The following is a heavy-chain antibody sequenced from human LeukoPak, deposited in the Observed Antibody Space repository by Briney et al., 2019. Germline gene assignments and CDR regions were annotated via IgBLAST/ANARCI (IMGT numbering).Heavy chain of an antibody. V-gene: IGHV3-23*01. CDR1: GFTFSSYA. CDR2: ISGSGGST. CDR3: AKEGDDSSGYYPRAFDI. D-gene: IGHD3-22*01. J-gene: IGHJ3*02. Sequence: GGSLRLSCAVSGFTFSSYAMSWVRQAPGKGLEWVSAISGSGGSTYYADSVKGRFTISRDNSKNMLYLQMNSLRAEDTAVYYCAKEGDDSSGYYPRAFDIWGQGTMVTVSS.